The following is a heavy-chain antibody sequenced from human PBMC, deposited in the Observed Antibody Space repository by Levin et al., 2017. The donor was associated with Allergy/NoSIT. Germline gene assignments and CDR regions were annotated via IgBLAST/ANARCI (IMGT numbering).Heavy chain of an antibody. Sequence: ASVKVSCKASGYTFPNYDVTWVRQAPGQGLEWMGWISPNNGKTKYAQNLQGRVTMTTDTSTSTAYMELRSLRSDDTAVYYCARGGGWELPFDYWGQGTQVTVSS. D-gene: IGHD1-26*01. J-gene: IGHJ4*02. CDR3: ARGGGWELPFDY. CDR1: GYTFPNYD. V-gene: IGHV1-18*01. CDR2: ISPNNGKT.